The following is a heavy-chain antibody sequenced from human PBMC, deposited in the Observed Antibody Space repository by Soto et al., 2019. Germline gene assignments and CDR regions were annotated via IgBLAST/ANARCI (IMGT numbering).Heavy chain of an antibody. CDR1: GSTFSSYA. V-gene: IGHV3-23*01. CDR3: ARAGGSSSRWFFDL. J-gene: IGHJ2*01. Sequence: EVQLLESGGGLIQAGGSLRLSCGASGSTFSSYAMSWVRQAPGKGLEWVSGIRGSGGSTYYADSVKGRFTISRDNSGNTLYLQMNTLRAEDTDLYDCARAGGSSSRWFFDLWGRGTLVTVSS. CDR2: IRGSGGST. D-gene: IGHD6-6*01.